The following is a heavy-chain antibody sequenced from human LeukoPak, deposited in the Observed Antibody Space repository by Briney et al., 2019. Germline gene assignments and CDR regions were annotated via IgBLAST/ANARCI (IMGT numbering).Heavy chain of an antibody. Sequence: GGFLRLSCVVSGLTVRNNYMSWVRQAPGKGLEWVSIIQSDGTTIYADFVKGRFTISRDTSKNRLYLEMDSLRAEDTAMYYCTKVATTPVWAPDLWGQGTLVTVSS. V-gene: IGHV3-53*01. D-gene: IGHD1-1*01. CDR1: GLTVRNNY. CDR2: IQSDGTT. J-gene: IGHJ4*02. CDR3: TKVATTPVWAPDL.